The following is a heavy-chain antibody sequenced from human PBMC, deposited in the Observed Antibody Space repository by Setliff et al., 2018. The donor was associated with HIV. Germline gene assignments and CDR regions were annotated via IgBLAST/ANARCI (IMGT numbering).Heavy chain of an antibody. J-gene: IGHJ3*02. CDR2: VNHGGSF. V-gene: IGHV4-34*01. D-gene: IGHD6-19*01. Sequence: ASETLSLTCAVYGGSFSAHYWSWIRQPPGKGLEWIGEVNHGGSFNYNPSLKTRVTISVDTSKNQFSLKLTSVTATDTAIYYCSREERGWTNRGAFDIWGQGTMVTVSS. CDR1: GGSFSAHY. CDR3: SREERGWTNRGAFDI.